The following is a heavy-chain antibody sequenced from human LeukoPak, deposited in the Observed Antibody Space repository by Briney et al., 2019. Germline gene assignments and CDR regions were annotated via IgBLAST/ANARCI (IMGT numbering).Heavy chain of an antibody. CDR2: IKQDGSET. V-gene: IGHV3-7*01. Sequence: PGGSLRLSCAASGFIFTNYWMTWVRQAPGKGLEWVASIKQDGSETYYVDSVKGRFIISRDNAKNALFLQMNSLRAEDTALYYCAKYYDFWGAFPPFDYWGQGTLVTVS. J-gene: IGHJ4*02. D-gene: IGHD3-3*01. CDR3: AKYYDFWGAFPPFDY. CDR1: GFIFTNYW.